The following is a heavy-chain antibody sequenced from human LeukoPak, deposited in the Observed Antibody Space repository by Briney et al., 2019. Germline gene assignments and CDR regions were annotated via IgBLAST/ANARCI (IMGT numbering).Heavy chain of an antibody. V-gene: IGHV4-39*07. CDR1: GGSISSSSYY. CDR2: IYYSGST. J-gene: IGHJ4*02. D-gene: IGHD5-12*01. CDR3: AREGGDIVATTAFDY. Sequence: PSETLSLTCTVSGGSISSSSYYWGWIRQPPGKGLEWIGSIYYSGSTYYNPSLKSRVTISVDTSKNQFSLKLSSVTAADTAVYYCAREGGDIVATTAFDYWGQGTLVTVSS.